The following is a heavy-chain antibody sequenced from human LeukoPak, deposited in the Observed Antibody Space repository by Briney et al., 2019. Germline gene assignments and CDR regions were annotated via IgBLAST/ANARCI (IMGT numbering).Heavy chain of an antibody. V-gene: IGHV3-23*01. Sequence: GGSLRLSCAASGTTFSSYAMSWVRQAPGKGLEWVSGISGTGASTYYADSVKGRFTISRDNSKNTLSLQMNSLRADDTAVYYCAKDEAYYFGSGSQNYFDYWSQGTLVTVSS. D-gene: IGHD3-10*01. CDR3: AKDEAYYFGSGSQNYFDY. CDR1: GTTFSSYA. J-gene: IGHJ4*02. CDR2: ISGTGAST.